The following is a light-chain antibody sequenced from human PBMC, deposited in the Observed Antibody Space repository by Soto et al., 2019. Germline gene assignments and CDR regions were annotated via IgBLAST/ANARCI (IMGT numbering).Light chain of an antibody. CDR2: GAS. V-gene: IGKV3D-15*01. J-gene: IGKJ4*01. Sequence: EVVLTQSPDTLSLSPGERATLSCRASQSISSDYLVWYQQKPGQVPRLLIYGASTRATGIPARFSGSGSGTEFTLIISSLQSEDFAVYYCQQYSRWPPLTFGGGTKVDIK. CDR1: QSISSD. CDR3: QQYSRWPPLT.